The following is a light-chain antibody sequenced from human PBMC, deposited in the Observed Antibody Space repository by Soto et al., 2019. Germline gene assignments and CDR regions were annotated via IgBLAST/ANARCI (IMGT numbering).Light chain of an antibody. V-gene: IGKV3-20*01. Sequence: EIVLTQSPDTLSLSPGERATLSCRASQSVSSSYLAWYQQKPGQAPRLLIYAASSRATGIPDRFSGSGSGTDFPLTISRLEPEDFAVYYCHQYGSSPRTFGQGTKVEIK. CDR3: HQYGSSPRT. CDR2: AAS. CDR1: QSVSSSY. J-gene: IGKJ1*01.